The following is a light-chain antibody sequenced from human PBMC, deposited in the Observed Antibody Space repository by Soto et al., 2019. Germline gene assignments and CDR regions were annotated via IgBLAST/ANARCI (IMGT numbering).Light chain of an antibody. J-gene: IGKJ4*01. V-gene: IGKV1-5*01. CDR3: HQYNSYHT. Sequence: DIQMTQSPSTLSGFVGDRVTITCRASQSVNSWLAWYQQRPGKAPKLLIYDASTLESGVPSRFSGSGSGTEFTLTISSLQPDDFATYYCHQYNSYHTFGGGTKVDIK. CDR2: DAS. CDR1: QSVNSW.